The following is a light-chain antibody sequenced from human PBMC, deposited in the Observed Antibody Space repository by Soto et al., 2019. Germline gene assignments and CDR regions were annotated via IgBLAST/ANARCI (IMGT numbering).Light chain of an antibody. CDR2: KAS. Sequence: DIQMTQSPSTLSASVGDRVTITCRASQSISSWLAWYQQKPGKTPKLLIYKASSLQSGVPSTFSGSVSGTEFTLTISSLQPDDFATYYCQQYNTSPYTFGQWTKLEIK. J-gene: IGKJ2*01. CDR3: QQYNTSPYT. V-gene: IGKV1-5*03. CDR1: QSISSW.